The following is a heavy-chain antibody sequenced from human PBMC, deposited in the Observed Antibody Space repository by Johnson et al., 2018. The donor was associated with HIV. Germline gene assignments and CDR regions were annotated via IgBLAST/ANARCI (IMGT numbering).Heavy chain of an antibody. CDR1: GFIFSNAW. CDR2: IISERDGGTT. Sequence: VQLVESGGGMVKPGGSLRLSCAASGFIFSNAWMSWVRQAPGKGLEWVGRIISERDGGTTDYSAPVKDRFTISRDDSTNTLYLKMNSLRTEDTGVYYCTRDTWGLRPDEGFDIWGQGTMVTVSS. J-gene: IGHJ3*02. V-gene: IGHV3-15*01. CDR3: TRDTWGLRPDEGFDI. D-gene: IGHD2-21*01.